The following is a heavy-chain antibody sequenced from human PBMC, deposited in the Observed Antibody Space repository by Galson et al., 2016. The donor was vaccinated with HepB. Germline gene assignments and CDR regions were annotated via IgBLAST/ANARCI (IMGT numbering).Heavy chain of an antibody. CDR3: ARDYVPGA. CDR2: ISSASSIK. Sequence: LRLSCAAPGFTVNTDYISIVRQAPGKGLEWVSYISSASSIKYYADSVKGRFTISRDNARHSLYLEMNSLRGEDTAMYYCARDYVPGAWGQGVLVTVSS. CDR1: GFTVNTDY. V-gene: IGHV3-11*04. D-gene: IGHD3-10*01. J-gene: IGHJ5*02.